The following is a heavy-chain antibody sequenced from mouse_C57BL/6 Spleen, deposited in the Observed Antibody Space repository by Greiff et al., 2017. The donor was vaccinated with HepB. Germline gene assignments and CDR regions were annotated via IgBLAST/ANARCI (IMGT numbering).Heavy chain of an antibody. Sequence: EVMLVESGAELVRPGASVKLSCTASGFNIKDDYMHWVKQRPEQGLEWIGWIDPENGDTEYASKFQGKATITADTSSNTAYLQLSSLTSEDTAVYYCTRNYHFDYWGQGTTLTVSS. CDR3: TRNYHFDY. CDR2: IDPENGDT. V-gene: IGHV14-4*01. D-gene: IGHD2-1*01. CDR1: GFNIKDDY. J-gene: IGHJ2*01.